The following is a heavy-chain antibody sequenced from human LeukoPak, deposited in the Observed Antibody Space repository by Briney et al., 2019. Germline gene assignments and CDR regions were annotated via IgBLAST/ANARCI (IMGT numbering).Heavy chain of an antibody. CDR3: AKDPSYGSGRYYFDY. CDR1: GFTFSSYG. V-gene: IGHV3-30*18. D-gene: IGHD3-10*01. CDR2: ISYDGSNK. J-gene: IGHJ4*02. Sequence: PGRSLRLSCAASGFTFSSYGMHWVRQAPGKGLEWVAVISYDGSNKYYADSVKGRFTISRDNSKNTLYLQMNSLRAEDTGVYYCAKDPSYGSGRYYFDYWGQGTLVTVSS.